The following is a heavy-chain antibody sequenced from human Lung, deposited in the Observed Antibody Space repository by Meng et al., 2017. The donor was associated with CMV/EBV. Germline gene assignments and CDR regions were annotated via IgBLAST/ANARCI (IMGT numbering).Heavy chain of an antibody. CDR3: TRDATIFGVVDPYSYGMAV. CDR2: IYYSGST. Sequence: XTXSPXRTVFRGLPTRSSYVCGRSRQPPGKGLEWTGSIYYSGSTYYNPTLKSRVTITVDTSKNQFSLKLSSVTAADTAVYYCTRDATIFGVVDPYSYGMAVWGQGTTVTVSS. CDR1: RGLPTRSSYV. J-gene: IGHJ6*02. V-gene: IGHV4-39*02. D-gene: IGHD3-3*01.